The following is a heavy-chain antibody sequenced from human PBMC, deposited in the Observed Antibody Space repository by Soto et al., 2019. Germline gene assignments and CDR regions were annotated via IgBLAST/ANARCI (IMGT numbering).Heavy chain of an antibody. V-gene: IGHV3-30-3*01. CDR3: ARWNTAMVADY. D-gene: IGHD5-18*01. CDR2: ISYDGSNK. CDR1: GFTFSSYA. Sequence: GGSLRLSCAASGFTFSSYAMHWVRQAPGKGLEWVAVISYDGSNKYYADSVKGRFTISRDNSKNTLYLQMNSLRAEDTAVYYCARWNTAMVADYWGQGTLVTVSS. J-gene: IGHJ4*02.